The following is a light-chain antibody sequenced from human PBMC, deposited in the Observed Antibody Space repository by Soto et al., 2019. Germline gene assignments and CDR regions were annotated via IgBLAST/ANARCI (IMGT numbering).Light chain of an antibody. CDR1: SSNIGSNT. J-gene: IGLJ3*02. V-gene: IGLV1-44*01. CDR3: AAWDDSLNGRV. Sequence: QSVLTQPPSASGTPGQRVTISCSGSSSNIGSNTVNWYQQLPGRAPKLLIYSNNQRPSGVPDRFSGSKSGTSASLAISGLQSEDEADYYCAAWDDSLNGRVFGGGTKLTV. CDR2: SNN.